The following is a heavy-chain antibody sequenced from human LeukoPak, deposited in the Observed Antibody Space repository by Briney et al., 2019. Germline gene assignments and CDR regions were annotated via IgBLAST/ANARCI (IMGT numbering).Heavy chain of an antibody. Sequence: PGGSLRLSCIASGFIFSDYAMHWVRQAPGKGLEWMAIISHDATNEYHADSVKGRFTISRDNSKNTLYLQMNSLIPEDTAVYLCARDFGGLRWNYYFDYWGQGTLVTVSS. J-gene: IGHJ4*02. CDR1: GFIFSDYA. CDR2: ISHDATNE. V-gene: IGHV3-30*04. D-gene: IGHD4-23*01. CDR3: ARDFGGLRWNYYFDY.